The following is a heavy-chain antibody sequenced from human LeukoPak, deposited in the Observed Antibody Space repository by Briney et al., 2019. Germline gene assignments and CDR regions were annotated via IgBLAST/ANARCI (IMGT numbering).Heavy chain of an antibody. J-gene: IGHJ3*02. CDR3: ARDFSSSWYAFDI. Sequence: SETLSLTCTVSGGSITAYYYYWIRQPAGKGLEYIGRIHTSGITNYNPSLKSRVTISVDKSNNYFSLKLSSVTAADTAVYYCARDFSSSWYAFDIWGQGKMVIVSS. V-gene: IGHV4-4*07. CDR2: IHTSGIT. CDR1: GGSITAYY. D-gene: IGHD6-13*01.